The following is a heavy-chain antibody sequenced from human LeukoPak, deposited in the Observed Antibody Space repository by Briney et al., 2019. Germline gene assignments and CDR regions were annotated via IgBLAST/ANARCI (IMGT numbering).Heavy chain of an antibody. D-gene: IGHD3-10*01. CDR1: GFTFSSYW. V-gene: IGHV3-74*01. CDR2: ISGDGRNI. J-gene: IGHJ2*01. CDR3: AKGRRDGSGSLLNDL. Sequence: GGSLRLSCVASGFTFSSYWMHWVRQDPRKGLVWVSRISGDGRNINYADSVRGRFTISRDNSRNTLSLQMNSLRAEDTAVYYCAKGRRDGSGSLLNDLWGRGTLVTVSS.